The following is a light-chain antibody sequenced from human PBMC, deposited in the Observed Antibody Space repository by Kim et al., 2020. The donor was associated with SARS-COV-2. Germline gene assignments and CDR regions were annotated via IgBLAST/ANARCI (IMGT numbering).Light chain of an antibody. Sequence: SYELTQPPSVSVSPGQTASITCSGDKLGDRYANWYRQKPGQSPVVVIYQDGHRPSGIPERFSGSRSGNTATLTISGTPAMDEADYYCQAWDSSVVVFGGG. V-gene: IGLV3-1*01. CDR2: QDG. CDR3: QAWDSSVVV. J-gene: IGLJ2*01. CDR1: KLGDRY.